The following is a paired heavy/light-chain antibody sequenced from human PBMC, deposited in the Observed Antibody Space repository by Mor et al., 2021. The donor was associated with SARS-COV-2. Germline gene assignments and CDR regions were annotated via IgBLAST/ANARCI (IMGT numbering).Light chain of an antibody. CDR3: NSRDISGNHPHWE. Sequence: SSELTQDPAVSVALGQTVRITCQGDSLRRYYASWYQQKPGQAPKLVIYGKSNRPSGIPDRFSGSSSGNTASLTIIGAQAEDEADYYCNSRDISGNHPHWEFGGGTKLTVL. CDR1: SLRRYY. J-gene: IGLJ3*02. V-gene: IGLV3-19*01. CDR2: GKS.
Heavy chain of an antibody. CDR1: GGSFSGYQ. J-gene: IGHJ5*02. Sequence: QVQLQQWGAGLLKPSETLSLTCAVYGGSFSGYQWNWIRQPPGKGLEWIGEISHSGSTNYNPSLKSRVTISVDSSKNQFSLKLSSVTAADTALYYCARGTGTTRANWFDPWGQGTLVTVSS. CDR2: ISHSGST. D-gene: IGHD1-7*01. V-gene: IGHV4-34*01. CDR3: ARGTGTTRANWFDP.